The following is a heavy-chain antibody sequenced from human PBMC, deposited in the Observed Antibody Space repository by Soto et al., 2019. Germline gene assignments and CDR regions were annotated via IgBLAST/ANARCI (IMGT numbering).Heavy chain of an antibody. J-gene: IGHJ4*02. D-gene: IGHD3-22*01. V-gene: IGHV4-39*01. Sequence: QLQLQESGPGLVKPSETLSLTCTVSGDSISSSSYYWGWIRQPPGKGLEWIGSIYYSGSTYYNPSLKSRVTISVDTSRIHFSLKLISVTAAGTAVYYCARQSYDSSDYFDYWGQGTLVTVSS. CDR1: GDSISSSSYY. CDR3: ARQSYDSSDYFDY. CDR2: IYYSGST.